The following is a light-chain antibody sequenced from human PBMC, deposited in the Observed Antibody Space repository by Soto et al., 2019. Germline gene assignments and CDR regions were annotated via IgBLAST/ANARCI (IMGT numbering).Light chain of an antibody. Sequence: DIQMTQSPSSVSASVGDRVTITCRASQDISIWLAWYQQKPGEAPKLLIYCASSLQSGVPSRFSGSGSGTDFTLTISSLQPEDFATYYCQQANSFPQITFGQGTRLEIK. CDR3: QQANSFPQIT. CDR2: CAS. V-gene: IGKV1-12*01. J-gene: IGKJ5*01. CDR1: QDISIW.